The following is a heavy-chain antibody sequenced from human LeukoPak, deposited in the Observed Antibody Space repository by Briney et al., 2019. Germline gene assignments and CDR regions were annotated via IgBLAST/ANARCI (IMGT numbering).Heavy chain of an antibody. CDR1: GGSISSGPYY. V-gene: IGHV4-39*01. CDR2: IYYRGTT. CDR3: ARASGDYGSRRFDP. D-gene: IGHD4-17*01. J-gene: IGHJ5*02. Sequence: SETLSLTCTVSGGSISSGPYYWGWIRQPPGMGLEWIGSIYYRGTTYHNPSLKSRVTISVDTSKNQFSLELRSVTAADTAVYYCARASGDYGSRRFDPWGQGTLVTVSS.